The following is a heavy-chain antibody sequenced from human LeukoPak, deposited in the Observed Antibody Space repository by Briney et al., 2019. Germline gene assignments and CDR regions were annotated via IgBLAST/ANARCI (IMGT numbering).Heavy chain of an antibody. CDR3: ARDPLDISMVFDY. V-gene: IGHV3-21*01. Sequence: AGGSLRLSCAASGFTFSSYSMNWVRQAPGKGLEWVSSISSSSSYIYYADSVKGRFTISRDNAKNSLYLQMNSLRAEDTALYYCARDPLDISMVFDYWGQGTLVTVSS. CDR2: ISSSSSYI. CDR1: GFTFSSYS. D-gene: IGHD3-10*01. J-gene: IGHJ4*02.